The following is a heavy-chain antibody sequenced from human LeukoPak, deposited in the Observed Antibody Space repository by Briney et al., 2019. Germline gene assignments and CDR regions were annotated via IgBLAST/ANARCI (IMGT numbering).Heavy chain of an antibody. CDR2: IYPGDSDT. CDR1: GYRFTSYW. Sequence: GESLKISCKGSGYRFTSYWIGWVRPMPGKGLEWMGIIYPGDSDTRYSPSFQGQVTISADKSISTAYLQWSSLKASDTAMYYCARHREYYYDSSGYNRPDAFDIWGQGTMVTVSS. D-gene: IGHD3-22*01. CDR3: ARHREYYYDSSGYNRPDAFDI. V-gene: IGHV5-51*01. J-gene: IGHJ3*02.